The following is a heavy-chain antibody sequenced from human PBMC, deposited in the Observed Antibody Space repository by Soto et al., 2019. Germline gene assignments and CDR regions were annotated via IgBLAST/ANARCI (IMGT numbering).Heavy chain of an antibody. Sequence: ASVKVSCKASGYTFTSYDINWVRQATGQGLEWMGWMNPNSGNTGYAQKFQGRVTMTRNTSISTAYMELSSLRSEDTAVYYCARVMSGYAGLYYYYMDVWGKGTTVTVSS. J-gene: IGHJ6*03. CDR1: GYTFTSYD. V-gene: IGHV1-8*01. D-gene: IGHD5-12*01. CDR2: MNPNSGNT. CDR3: ARVMSGYAGLYYYYMDV.